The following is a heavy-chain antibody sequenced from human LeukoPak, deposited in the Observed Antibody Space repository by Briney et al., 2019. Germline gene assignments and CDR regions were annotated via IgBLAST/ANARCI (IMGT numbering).Heavy chain of an antibody. J-gene: IGHJ5*02. Sequence: SETLSLTCAVYGASFSGYSWSWIRQPPGKGLEWIGEINHSGSTNYNPPLKSRVTISVDTSKNQFSLKLSSVTAADTAVYYCARQDSSSPFDPWGQGTLVTVSS. D-gene: IGHD6-13*01. V-gene: IGHV4-34*01. CDR2: INHSGST. CDR3: ARQDSSSPFDP. CDR1: GASFSGYS.